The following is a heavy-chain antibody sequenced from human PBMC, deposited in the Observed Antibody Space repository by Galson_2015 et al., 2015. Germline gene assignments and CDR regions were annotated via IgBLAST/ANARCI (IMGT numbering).Heavy chain of an antibody. V-gene: IGHV3-48*03. D-gene: IGHD3/OR15-3a*01. Sequence: SLRLSCAASGFTFSSYAINWVRQAPGKGLEWLSYISSGGSTIYYADSVKGRFTISRDNAKNSLYLQLNSLGAEDTAVYYCAREIEWTANYGTYIRFDPWGQGTLVTVSS. CDR3: AREIEWTANYGTYIRFDP. CDR2: ISSGGSTI. CDR1: GFTFSSYA. J-gene: IGHJ5*02.